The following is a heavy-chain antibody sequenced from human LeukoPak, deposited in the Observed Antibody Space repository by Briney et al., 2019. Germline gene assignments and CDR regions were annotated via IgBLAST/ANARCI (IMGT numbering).Heavy chain of an antibody. J-gene: IGHJ4*01. CDR3: ARDDCGDACYPGGY. CDR1: GYIFTKYV. V-gene: IGHV1-3*01. D-gene: IGHD2-21*02. CDR2: IKAGNGDT. Sequence: ASVKVSCKASGYIFTKYVVHWVRQAPGQRPEWMGWIKAGNGDTKYSQNFQDRLTITRDTSASTVYMELSSLTSEDTALYYCARDDCGDACYPGGYWGQGTLVTVSS.